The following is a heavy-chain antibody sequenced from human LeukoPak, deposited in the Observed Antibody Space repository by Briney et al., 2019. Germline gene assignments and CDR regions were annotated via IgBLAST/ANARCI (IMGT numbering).Heavy chain of an antibody. J-gene: IGHJ4*02. Sequence: GGSLRLSCAASGFTFDDYAMHWVRQAPGKGLEWVSGISWNSGSIGYADSVKGRFTISRDNAKNSLYLQMNSLRAEDTALYYCAKGEAYYDSSGYYLDYWGQGTLVTVSS. CDR3: AKGEAYYDSSGYYLDY. CDR2: ISWNSGSI. CDR1: GFTFDDYA. V-gene: IGHV3-9*01. D-gene: IGHD3-22*01.